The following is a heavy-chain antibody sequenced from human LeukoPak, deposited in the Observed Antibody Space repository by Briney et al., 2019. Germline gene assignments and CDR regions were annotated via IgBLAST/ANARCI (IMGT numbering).Heavy chain of an antibody. D-gene: IGHD4-17*01. CDR2: ISGSGGST. V-gene: IGHV3-23*01. J-gene: IGHJ4*02. CDR3: AKAVGTVTSSGYFDY. Sequence: YAXXWVRXXXGKGLEWVSAISGSGGSTYYADSVKGRFTISRDNSKNTLYLQMNSLRAEDTAVYYCAKAVGTVTSSGYFDYWGQGTLVTVSS. CDR1: YA.